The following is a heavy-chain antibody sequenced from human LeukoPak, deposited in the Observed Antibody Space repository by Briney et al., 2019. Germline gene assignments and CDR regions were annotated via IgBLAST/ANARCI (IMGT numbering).Heavy chain of an antibody. CDR1: GFAFSSYW. J-gene: IGHJ4*02. Sequence: GGSLRLSCAASGFAFSSYWMLWVRRVPGKGLVWVSRINGDGTITTYADFAKGRFTISRDNTKNILYLEMNNLRAEDTGIYYCSRSQFDYWGQGILVTVSS. CDR3: SRSQFDY. V-gene: IGHV3-74*03. CDR2: INGDGTIT.